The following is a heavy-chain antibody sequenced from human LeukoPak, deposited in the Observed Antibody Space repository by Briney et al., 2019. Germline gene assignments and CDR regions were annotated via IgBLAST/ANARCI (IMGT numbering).Heavy chain of an antibody. V-gene: IGHV3-7*01. CDR1: GFTFRNYW. Sequence: PGGSLRLSCAASGFTFRNYWMNWVRQAPGKGLEWVANIKQDGSEKYYVGSVKGRFTISRDNAKNSLYLQMNSLRAEDTAVYYCARGTYGDPDLADYWGQGTLVTVSS. J-gene: IGHJ4*02. D-gene: IGHD4-17*01. CDR3: ARGTYGDPDLADY. CDR2: IKQDGSEK.